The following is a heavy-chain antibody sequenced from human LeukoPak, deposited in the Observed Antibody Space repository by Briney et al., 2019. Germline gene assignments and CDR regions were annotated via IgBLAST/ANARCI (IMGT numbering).Heavy chain of an antibody. D-gene: IGHD3-22*01. Sequence: GASVKVSCKASGYTFTGYYMHWVRQAPGQGLEWMGWINPNSGGTNYAQKFQGRVTIIADKSTSTAYMELSSLKSEDTAVYYCARDVLDYYDRSDYVTWGQGTLVTVSS. CDR1: GYTFTGYY. V-gene: IGHV1-2*02. CDR3: ARDVLDYYDRSDYVT. CDR2: INPNSGGT. J-gene: IGHJ4*02.